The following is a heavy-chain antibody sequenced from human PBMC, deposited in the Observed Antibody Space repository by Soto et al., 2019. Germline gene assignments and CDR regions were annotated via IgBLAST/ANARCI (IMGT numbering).Heavy chain of an antibody. CDR2: ISHDGSNK. Sequence: QVQLVESGGGVVQPGRSLRLSCAASGFIFSGYAMHWVRQAPGKGLEWVAFISHDGSNKYYADSVKGRFTISRDNSKNTLYLQMNSLRAEDTAVYYCARGGTPFDYWGQGTLVTVSS. V-gene: IGHV3-30-3*01. CDR3: ARGGTPFDY. J-gene: IGHJ4*02. CDR1: GFIFSGYA. D-gene: IGHD1-1*01.